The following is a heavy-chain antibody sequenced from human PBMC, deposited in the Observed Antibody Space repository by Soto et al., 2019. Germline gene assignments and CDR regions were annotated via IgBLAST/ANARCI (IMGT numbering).Heavy chain of an antibody. CDR1: GGSISSGGYY. Sequence: SETLSLTCTVSGGSISSGGYYWSWIRQHPGKGLEWIGYIYYSGSTYYNPSLKSRVTISVDTSKNQFSLKLSSVTAADTAVYYCARAGYDSSPFDYWGQGTLVTVSS. J-gene: IGHJ4*02. D-gene: IGHD3-22*01. CDR3: ARAGYDSSPFDY. V-gene: IGHV4-31*03. CDR2: IYYSGST.